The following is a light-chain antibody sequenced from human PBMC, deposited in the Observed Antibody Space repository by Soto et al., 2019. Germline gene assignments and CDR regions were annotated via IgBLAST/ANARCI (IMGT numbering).Light chain of an antibody. CDR3: QQYDTSPYT. J-gene: IGKJ2*01. CDR1: QNVSDKF. V-gene: IGKV3-20*01. Sequence: IVLTQSPATLSLSPGEGATLSCRASQNVSDKFLAWYQQIPGQAPRLLIFASYSRPTGIPDRFSGSGSGTDFTLTISRLEPEDFATYYCQQYDTSPYTFGQGTKLDIK. CDR2: ASY.